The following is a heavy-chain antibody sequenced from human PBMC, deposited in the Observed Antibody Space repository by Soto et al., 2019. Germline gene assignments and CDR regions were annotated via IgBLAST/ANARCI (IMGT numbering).Heavy chain of an antibody. CDR1: GYSFTSYW. J-gene: IGHJ6*02. V-gene: IGHV5-51*01. CDR3: ARTSAAGKYYYGMDV. CDR2: IYPGDSDT. Sequence: GESLKISCKGSGYSFTSYWIGWVRQMPGKGLEWMGIIYPGDSDTRYSPYFQGQVTISADKSISTAYLQWSNPKASETALFYFARTSAAGKYYYGMDVWGQGTTVTVSS. D-gene: IGHD6-13*01.